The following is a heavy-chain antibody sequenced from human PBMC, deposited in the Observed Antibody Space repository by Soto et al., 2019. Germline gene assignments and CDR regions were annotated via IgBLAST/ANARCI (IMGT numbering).Heavy chain of an antibody. CDR2: IYYSGST. D-gene: IGHD6-19*01. CDR3: ASGPPGIAVAGTRWFDP. J-gene: IGHJ5*02. CDR1: VGSISSYY. V-gene: IGHV4-59*08. Sequence: SETLSLTCTVSVGSISSYYWSWIRQPPGKGLEWIAYIYYSGSTNYNPSLKSRVTISVDTSKNQFSLKLSSVTAADTAVYYCASGPPGIAVAGTRWFDPWGQGTLVTVSS.